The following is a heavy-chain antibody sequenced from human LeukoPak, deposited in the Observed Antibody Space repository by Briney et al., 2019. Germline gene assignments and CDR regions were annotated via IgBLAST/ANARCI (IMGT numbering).Heavy chain of an antibody. CDR1: GGSISSSSYY. Sequence: SETLSLTCTVSGGSISSSSYYWGWIRQPPGKGLEWIGSIYYSGSTYYNPSLKSRVTISVDTSKNQFSLKLSSVTAADTAVYYCARGDYYDSSGYYEKDGYFDYWGQGTLVTVSS. V-gene: IGHV4-39*07. CDR2: IYYSGST. CDR3: ARGDYYDSSGYYEKDGYFDY. D-gene: IGHD3-22*01. J-gene: IGHJ4*02.